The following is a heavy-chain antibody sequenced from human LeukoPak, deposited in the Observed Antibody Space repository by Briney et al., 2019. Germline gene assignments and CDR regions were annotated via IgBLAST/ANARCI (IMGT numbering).Heavy chain of an antibody. V-gene: IGHV3-66*01. Sequence: QSGGSLRLSCAASGFTVSSNYMSWVRQAPGKGLEWVSIIYSGGSTYYADSVKGRFTISRDNSKNPLYLQMNSLRAEDTAVYYCARDRTGQQLISRKQYYYMDVWGKGTTVTISS. J-gene: IGHJ6*03. CDR3: ARDRTGQQLISRKQYYYMDV. CDR1: GFTVSSNY. CDR2: IYSGGST. D-gene: IGHD6-13*01.